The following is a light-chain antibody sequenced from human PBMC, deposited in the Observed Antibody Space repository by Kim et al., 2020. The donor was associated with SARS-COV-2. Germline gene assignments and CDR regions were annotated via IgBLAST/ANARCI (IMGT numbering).Light chain of an antibody. J-gene: IGLJ1*01. CDR2: DNN. CDR1: SSNIGNNY. V-gene: IGLV1-51*01. Sequence: GQKVTISCSGSSSNIGNNYVSWYQQLPGTAPKLLIYDNNKRPSGIPDRFSGSKSGTSATLDITGLQTGDEADYYCGTWDSSLSAGVFGTGTKVTVL. CDR3: GTWDSSLSAGV.